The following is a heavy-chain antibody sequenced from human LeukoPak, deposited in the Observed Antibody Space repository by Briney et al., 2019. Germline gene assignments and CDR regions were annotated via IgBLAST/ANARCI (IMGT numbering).Heavy chain of an antibody. Sequence: GGSLRLSCAAPGFTVSSNYMSWVRQAPGKGLEWVSIIYSGGTTYYADSVKGRFTISRDNSKNTLYLQMNSLRAEDTAVYYCASASYDSSGYYVHPYDYWGQGTLVTVSS. CDR3: ASASYDSSGYYVHPYDY. D-gene: IGHD3-22*01. J-gene: IGHJ4*02. CDR2: IYSGGTT. V-gene: IGHV3-53*01. CDR1: GFTVSSNY.